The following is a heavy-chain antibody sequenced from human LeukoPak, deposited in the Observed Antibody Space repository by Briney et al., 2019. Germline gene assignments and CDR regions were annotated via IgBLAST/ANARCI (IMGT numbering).Heavy chain of an antibody. D-gene: IGHD3-22*01. Sequence: RASVKVSCKASGYTFTGYYMHWVRQAPGQWLEWMGWINPNSGGTNYAQKFQGRVTMTRDTSTTTAYMELRSLRSDDTAVYYCARDGHRMYYYDTSAYRFDYWGQGTLVTVSS. CDR3: ARDGHRMYYYDTSAYRFDY. CDR1: GYTFTGYY. J-gene: IGHJ4*02. CDR2: INPNSGGT. V-gene: IGHV1-2*02.